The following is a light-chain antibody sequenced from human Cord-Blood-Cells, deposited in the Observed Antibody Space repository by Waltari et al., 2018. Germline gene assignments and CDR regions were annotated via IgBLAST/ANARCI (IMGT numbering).Light chain of an antibody. CDR3: QQYGSSPPIT. V-gene: IGKV3D-20*01. J-gene: IGKJ5*01. CDR2: DAS. CDR1: QGVSSSY. Sequence: EIVLTQSPATLSLSPGERATLSCGASQGVSSSYLAWYQQQPGLAPRLLIYDASSRATGIPDRFSGSGSGTDFTLTISRLEPEDFAVYYCQQYGSSPPITFGQGTRLEIK.